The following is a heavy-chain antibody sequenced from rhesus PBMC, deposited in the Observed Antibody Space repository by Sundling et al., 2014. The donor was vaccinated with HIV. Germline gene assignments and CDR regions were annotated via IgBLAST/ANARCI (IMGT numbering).Heavy chain of an antibody. CDR3: ARDSTNTVLAVVAKYFDY. V-gene: IGHV1S2*01. J-gene: IGHJ4*01. D-gene: IGHD2-21*01. CDR1: GYSFTDYY. CDR2: INPYNGNT. Sequence: QVQLVQSGAEVKKPGSSVKVSCKASGYSFTDYYMHWVRQAPRQGLEWMGWINPYNGNTKYAQKFQGRVTMTRDTSTRTAYMELSSLRSEDTAVYYCARDSTNTVLAVVAKYFDYWGQGVLVTVSS.